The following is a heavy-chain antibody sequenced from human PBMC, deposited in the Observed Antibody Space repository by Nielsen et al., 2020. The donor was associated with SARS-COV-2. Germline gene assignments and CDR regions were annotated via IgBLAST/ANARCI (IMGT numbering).Heavy chain of an antibody. V-gene: IGHV3-11*01. Sequence: GESLKISCAASGFTFSDYYMSWIRQAPGKGLEWVSYISSSGSTIYYADSVKGRFTISRDNAKNSLFLQMDSLRPEDTGFYFCARETSDYSNSAIDFWGQGILVSVSS. CDR2: ISSSGSTI. CDR3: ARETSDYSNSAIDF. D-gene: IGHD4-11*01. CDR1: GFTFSDYY. J-gene: IGHJ4*02.